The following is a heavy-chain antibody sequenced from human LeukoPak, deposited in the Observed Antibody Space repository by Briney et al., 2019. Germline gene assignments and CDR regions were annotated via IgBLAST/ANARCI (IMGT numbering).Heavy chain of an antibody. CDR1: VFTFSDYY. V-gene: IGHV3-11*05. J-gene: IGHJ4*02. CDR2: ISSSSSHT. Sequence: GGSLRLSCAASVFTFSDYYMNWIRQAPGKGLEWVSYISSSSSHTKYADSVKGRFTISRDNARNSLFLQMNSLRAEDTAIYYCARVPLSRSSSADCFPTFDNRGQGTLVTVSS. D-gene: IGHD2-21*02. CDR3: ARVPLSRSSSADCFPTFDN.